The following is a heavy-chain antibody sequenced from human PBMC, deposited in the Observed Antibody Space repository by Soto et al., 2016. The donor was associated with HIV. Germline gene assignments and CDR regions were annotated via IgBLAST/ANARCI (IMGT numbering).Heavy chain of an antibody. CDR1: GDSFSSYP. Sequence: QVQLVQSGAEVKKPGSSVKVSCKASGDSFSSYPISWVRQAPGQGLEWMGGIIPIFGTANYAQKLQGRVTITADESSSTAYMEVSSLRFEDTAVYYCARVATQYQGIQLSLGGLDIWGQGTTVTVSS. V-gene: IGHV1-69*13. J-gene: IGHJ6*02. D-gene: IGHD5-18*01. CDR2: IIPIFGTA. CDR3: ARVATQYQGIQLSLGGLDI.